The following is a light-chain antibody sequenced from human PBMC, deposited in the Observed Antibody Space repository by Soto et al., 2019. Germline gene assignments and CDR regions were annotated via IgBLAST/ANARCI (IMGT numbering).Light chain of an antibody. CDR1: QGISNW. CDR3: QQGNSFPFT. V-gene: IGKV1D-12*01. J-gene: IGKJ3*01. Sequence: DIQMTQSPSSVSASVGDRVSITCRASQGISNWLAWYQQKPGRAPKLLIYAASSLQSGVSSRFSGSGSGTDFTLTISSLQHEDFATYYCQQGNSFPFTLGPGTKVDIK. CDR2: AAS.